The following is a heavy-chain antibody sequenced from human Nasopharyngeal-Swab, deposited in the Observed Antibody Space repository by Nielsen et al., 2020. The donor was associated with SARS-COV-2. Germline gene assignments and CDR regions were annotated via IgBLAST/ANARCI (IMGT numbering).Heavy chain of an antibody. V-gene: IGHV4-34*01. CDR3: ARRETIVGSFDY. CDR1: VGSFSGYY. CDR2: INHSGRT. D-gene: IGHD1-26*01. Sequence: GSLRLSCAVYVGSFSGYYWTWIRQPPGGGLEWIGEINHSGRTNYNPSLKSRVTISVDTSKNQFSLKLNSVTAADTAVYYCARRETIVGSFDYWGQGTLVTVSS. J-gene: IGHJ4*02.